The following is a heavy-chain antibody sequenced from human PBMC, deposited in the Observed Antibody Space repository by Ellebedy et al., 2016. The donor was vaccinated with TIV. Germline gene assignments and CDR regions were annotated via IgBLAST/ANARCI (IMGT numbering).Heavy chain of an antibody. Sequence: GESLKISCAASGFTFSSYSMHWVRQAPGKGLEWVSYISSSGGTIYYADSVKGRFTISRDNDKNSLYLQMNSLRDEDTAVYYCARYQSGSYDYWGQGTLVTVSS. J-gene: IGHJ4*02. V-gene: IGHV3-48*02. D-gene: IGHD1-26*01. CDR3: ARYQSGSYDY. CDR2: ISSSGGTI. CDR1: GFTFSSYS.